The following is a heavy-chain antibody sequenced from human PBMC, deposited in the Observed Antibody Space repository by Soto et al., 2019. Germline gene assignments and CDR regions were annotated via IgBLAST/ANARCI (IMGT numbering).Heavy chain of an antibody. CDR2: IYYSGST. CDR1: GGSISSSSYY. Sequence: SETLSLTCTVSGGSISSSSYYWGWIRQPPGKGLEWIGSIYYSGSTYCNPSLKSRVTISVDTCKNQFSLKLSSVTAADTAVYYCAGVGSTVTTYLLDYWGQGTLVTVSS. CDR3: AGVGSTVTTYLLDY. D-gene: IGHD4-17*01. J-gene: IGHJ4*02. V-gene: IGHV4-39*01.